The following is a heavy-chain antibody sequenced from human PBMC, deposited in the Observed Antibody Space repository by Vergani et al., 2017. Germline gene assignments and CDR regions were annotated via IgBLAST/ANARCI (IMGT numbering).Heavy chain of an antibody. CDR3: ARDGSSWYRTDAFDI. V-gene: IGHV4-31*03. Sequence: QVQLQESGPGLVKPSQTLSLTCTVSGGSISSGGYYWSWIRQHPGKGLEWIGYIYYSGSTYYNPSLKSRVTISVDTSKNQFSLKLSSVTAADTAVYYCARDGSSWYRTDAFDIWGQGTMVTVSS. CDR1: GGSISSGGYY. D-gene: IGHD6-13*01. CDR2: IYYSGST. J-gene: IGHJ3*02.